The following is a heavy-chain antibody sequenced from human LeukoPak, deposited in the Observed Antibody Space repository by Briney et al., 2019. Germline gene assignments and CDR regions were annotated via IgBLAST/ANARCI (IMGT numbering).Heavy chain of an antibody. V-gene: IGHV3-23*01. CDR2: MNGLGGGT. D-gene: IGHD1-26*01. Sequence: PGGSLRLSCAASGFTFKSYAMNWVRQAPGKGLEWVSLMNGLGGGTYYADSVKGRFRISRDNSKNTVYLQMNSLRAEDTAVYYCARDFAGATIWFDPWGQGTLVTVSS. CDR1: GFTFKSYA. J-gene: IGHJ5*02. CDR3: ARDFAGATIWFDP.